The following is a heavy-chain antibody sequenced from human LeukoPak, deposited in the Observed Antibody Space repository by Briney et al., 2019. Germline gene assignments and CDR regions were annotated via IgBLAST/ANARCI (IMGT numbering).Heavy chain of an antibody. CDR2: INYSGST. CDR3: ARLRNYYYYYMDV. J-gene: IGHJ6*03. D-gene: IGHD1-14*01. V-gene: IGHV4-38-2*02. Sequence: PSETLSLTCSVSGYSIRSGYQWGWIRQPPGKGLEWIGSINYSGSTYDNPSLKSRVTISVDTSKNQFSLKLSSVTAADTAVYYCARLRNYYYYYMDVWGKGTTVTVSS. CDR1: GYSIRSGYQ.